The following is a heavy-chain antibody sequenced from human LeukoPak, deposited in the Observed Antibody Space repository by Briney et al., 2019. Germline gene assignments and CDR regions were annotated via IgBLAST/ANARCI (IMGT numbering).Heavy chain of an antibody. J-gene: IGHJ6*02. CDR1: GFTFSSYG. V-gene: IGHV3-30*03. D-gene: IGHD5-18*01. Sequence: PGGSLRLSCAASGFTFSSYGMHWVRQAPGKGLEWVAVISYDGSNKYYADSVKGRFTISRDNSENTLYLEMNNLRAEDTALYYCARDEDRGYSYGTYFRGYGMGVWGQGTTVTVSS. CDR2: ISYDGSNK. CDR3: ARDEDRGYSYGTYFRGYGMGV.